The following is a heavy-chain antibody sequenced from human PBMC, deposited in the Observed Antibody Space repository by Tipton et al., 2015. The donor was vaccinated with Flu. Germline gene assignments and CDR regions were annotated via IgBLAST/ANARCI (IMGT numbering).Heavy chain of an antibody. CDR3: ARGPYYYDETGALKFDP. CDR2: IYVGDTT. J-gene: IGHJ5*02. V-gene: IGHV4-4*07. D-gene: IGHD3-22*01. CDR1: GGSMKSNY. Sequence: TLSLTCTVSGGSMKSNYWSWIRQPAGRGLEWIGRIYVGDTTNTNYNPSLKSRVTMSRDTSKNQFSLRLSSVTAADTAVYYCARGPYYYDETGALKFDPWGQGTLVTVTS.